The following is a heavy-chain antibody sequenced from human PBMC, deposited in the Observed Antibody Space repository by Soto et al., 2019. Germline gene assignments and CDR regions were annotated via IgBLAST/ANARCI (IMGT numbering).Heavy chain of an antibody. Sequence: QVQLVQSGAEVKKPGASVKVSCTSSGYTFTDYFIHWVRQAPGQGLEWMGYINPNTGGTNYAQKFRGRVTMARDTSITSAYMELSWLTSDDTAVYYCATSLSTIAARPDYWGQGTLVTVSS. CDR1: GYTFTDYF. V-gene: IGHV1-2*02. J-gene: IGHJ4*02. CDR3: ATSLSTIAARPDY. CDR2: INPNTGGT. D-gene: IGHD6-6*01.